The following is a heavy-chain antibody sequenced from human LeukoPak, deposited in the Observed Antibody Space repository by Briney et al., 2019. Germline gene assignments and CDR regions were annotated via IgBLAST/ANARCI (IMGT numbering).Heavy chain of an antibody. CDR3: ATWGGNYYDSSGYYDY. CDR1: GYTLTELS. Sequence: ASAKVSCKVSGYTLTELSMHWVRQAPGKGLEWMGGFDPEDGETIYAQKFQGRVTMTEDTSTDTAYMELSSLRSEDTAVYYSATWGGNYYDSSGYYDYWGQGTLVTVSS. J-gene: IGHJ4*02. CDR2: FDPEDGET. D-gene: IGHD3-22*01. V-gene: IGHV1-24*01.